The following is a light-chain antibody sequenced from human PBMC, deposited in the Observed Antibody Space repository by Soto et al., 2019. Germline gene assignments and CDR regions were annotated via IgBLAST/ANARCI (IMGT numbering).Light chain of an antibody. Sequence: EIVLTQSPGTLSLSPGERATLSCRASQSVSSSYLAWYQQKPGQAPRLLIYGASSRATGIPDRFSGSGSGTDVTLTISRLEPEDFAVYYCQQYGSSPFTFGPGTRVGIK. J-gene: IGKJ3*01. CDR2: GAS. CDR3: QQYGSSPFT. CDR1: QSVSSSY. V-gene: IGKV3-20*01.